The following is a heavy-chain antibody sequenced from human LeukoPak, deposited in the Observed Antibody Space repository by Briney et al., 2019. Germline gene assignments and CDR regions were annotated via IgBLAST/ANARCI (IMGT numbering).Heavy chain of an antibody. J-gene: IGHJ4*02. CDR1: GFTFSSYS. V-gene: IGHV3-21*01. CDR2: MSSSSTYI. CDR3: ARGGTAAATHMSFDF. D-gene: IGHD6-13*01. Sequence: PGGSLRLSCAASGFTFSSYSMNWVRQAPGKGLEWVSSMSSSSTYIYYADSVKGRFTISRDNAKKSLYLQMNSLRAEDTAVYYCARGGTAAATHMSFDFWGQGTLVTVSS.